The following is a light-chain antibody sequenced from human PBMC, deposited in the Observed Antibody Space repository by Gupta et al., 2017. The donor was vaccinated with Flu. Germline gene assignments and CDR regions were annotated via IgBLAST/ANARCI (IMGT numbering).Light chain of an antibody. V-gene: IGKV1-5*03. CDR3: QQYNSYPLT. J-gene: IGKJ4*01. Sequence: GDRVTITCRARQGISSWLAWYQQKPGKAPKLLIYKASSLESGVPSRFSGSGSGTEFTLTISSLQPDDFATYYCQQYNSYPLTFGGGTKVEIK. CDR2: KAS. CDR1: QGISSW.